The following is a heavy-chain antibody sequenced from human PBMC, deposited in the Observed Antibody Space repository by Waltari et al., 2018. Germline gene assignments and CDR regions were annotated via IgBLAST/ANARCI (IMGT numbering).Heavy chain of an antibody. CDR3: ARDVEWLRFSYYYYYMDV. CDR1: GFTFSIYW. Sequence: EVQLVESGGGLVQPGGSLRLSCAASGFTFSIYWMSWVRQAPGKRLAWVAKRKQDGSEKYYVDSVKGRFTISRDNAKNSLYLQMNSLRAEDTAVYYCARDVEWLRFSYYYYYMDVWGKGTTVTVSS. CDR2: RKQDGSEK. V-gene: IGHV3-7*01. J-gene: IGHJ6*03. D-gene: IGHD5-12*01.